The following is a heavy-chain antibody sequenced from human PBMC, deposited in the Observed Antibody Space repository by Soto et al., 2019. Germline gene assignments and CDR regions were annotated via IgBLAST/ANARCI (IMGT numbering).Heavy chain of an antibody. CDR3: ARDISAYGMDV. CDR2: IYHSGST. J-gene: IGHJ6*02. Sequence: SETLSLTCAASGGAISSGGYSCSCIRQPPGNGLEWIGYIYHSGSTYYNPSLKSRVTISVDRSKNQFSLKLSSVTAADTAVYYCARDISAYGMDVWGQGTTVTVSS. D-gene: IGHD2-2*01. CDR1: GGAISSGGYS. V-gene: IGHV4-30-2*01.